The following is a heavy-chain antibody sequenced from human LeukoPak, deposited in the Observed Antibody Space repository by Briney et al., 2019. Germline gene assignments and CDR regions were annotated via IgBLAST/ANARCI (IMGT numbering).Heavy chain of an antibody. CDR2: INHSRST. V-gene: IGHV4-34*01. CDR1: GGSLSPYY. Sequence: PSETLSLTCAVYGGSLSPYYWSWIRQPPGKGLEWIGAINHSRSTNYNPSLKSRLTISLDTSKNQFSLKLTSVTAADTAVYYCARRPPTYDGKAFDIWGQGTMVTVSS. J-gene: IGHJ3*02. D-gene: IGHD5-12*01. CDR3: ARRPPTYDGKAFDI.